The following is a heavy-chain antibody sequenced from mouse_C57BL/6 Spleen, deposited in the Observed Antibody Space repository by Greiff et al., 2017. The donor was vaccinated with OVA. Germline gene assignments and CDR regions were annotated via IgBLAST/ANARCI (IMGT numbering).Heavy chain of an antibody. Sequence: EVMLVESGGGLVQPGGSLKLSCAASGFTFSDYYMYWVRQTPEKRLEWVAYISNGGGSTYYPDTVKGRFTISRDNAKNTLYLQMSRLKSEDTATYYCARLLDSSGYAAMDYWGQGTSVTVSS. CDR1: GFTFSDYY. J-gene: IGHJ4*01. CDR3: ARLLDSSGYAAMDY. CDR2: ISNGGGST. V-gene: IGHV5-12*01. D-gene: IGHD3-2*02.